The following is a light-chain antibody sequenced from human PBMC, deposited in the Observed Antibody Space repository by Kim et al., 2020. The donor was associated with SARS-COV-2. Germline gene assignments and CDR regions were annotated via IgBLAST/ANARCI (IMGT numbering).Light chain of an antibody. CDR2: GAP. V-gene: IGKV3-15*01. J-gene: IGKJ4*01. Sequence: SPGESAPLSGRASQSVGGNLPWYHQNPGRPPRPLIFGAPPRATGIPASFSASGSGTEFTLTISSLQSEDFAVYYCQQYNNWPSLTLGGGTKVDIK. CDR3: QQYNNWPSLT. CDR1: QSVGGN.